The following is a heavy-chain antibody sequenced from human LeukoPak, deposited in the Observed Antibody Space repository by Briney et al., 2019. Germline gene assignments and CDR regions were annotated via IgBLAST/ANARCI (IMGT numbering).Heavy chain of an antibody. CDR1: GFTFSSYA. CDR3: AREGEDCSSTSYYSGYLDY. Sequence: GGSLRLSCAASGFTFSSYAMHWVRQAPGKGLEWVAVISYDGSNKYYADSVKGRFTISRDNSKNTLYLQMNSLRAEDTAVYYCAREGEDCSSTSYYSGYLDYWGQGTLVTVSS. D-gene: IGHD2-2*02. J-gene: IGHJ4*02. V-gene: IGHV3-30-3*01. CDR2: ISYDGSNK.